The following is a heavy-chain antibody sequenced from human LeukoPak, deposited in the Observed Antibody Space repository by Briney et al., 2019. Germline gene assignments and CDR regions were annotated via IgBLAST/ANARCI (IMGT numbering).Heavy chain of an antibody. D-gene: IGHD3-16*01. CDR3: ARDHPVGDDY. V-gene: IGHV3-48*01. J-gene: IGHJ4*02. Sequence: GGSLILSCAASGFTFSSYSMNWVRQAPGKGLEWVSYISSSSSTIYYADSVKGRFTISRDNVKNSLYLQMNSLRAEDTAVYYCARDHPVGDDYWGQGTLVTVSS. CDR1: GFTFSSYS. CDR2: ISSSSSTI.